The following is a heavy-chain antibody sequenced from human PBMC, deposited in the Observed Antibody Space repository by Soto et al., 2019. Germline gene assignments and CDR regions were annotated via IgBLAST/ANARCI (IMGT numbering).Heavy chain of an antibody. V-gene: IGHV3-23*01. J-gene: IGHJ6*02. D-gene: IGHD3-16*01. CDR2: ISNSGCTT. CDR3: AKVSSYGYSGGMDV. Sequence: EVHLLESGGDLVQPGGSLRLSCAASGFTFSSYAMSWVRQAPGKVLVWVSAISNSGCTTYYADSVKGRFTISRDNSKNTLYLQMTSLRAEDTAVYYCAKVSSYGYSGGMDVWGQGTTVTVSS. CDR1: GFTFSSYA.